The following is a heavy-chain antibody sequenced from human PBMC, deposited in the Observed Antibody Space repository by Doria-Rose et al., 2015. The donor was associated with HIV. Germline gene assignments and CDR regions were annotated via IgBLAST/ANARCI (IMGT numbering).Heavy chain of an antibody. V-gene: IGHV2-26*01. CDR1: GVSLSSPGMG. CDR3: ARIKSSRWYHKYYFDF. D-gene: IGHD6-13*01. J-gene: IGHJ4*02. Sequence: QITLKESGPVPVKPTETLTLTYTVSGVSLSSPGMGVSWIRQPPGKALEWLANNFSDDERSYKTSLKSRLTISRGTSKSQVVLTMTDMDPVDTATYYCARIKSSRWYHKYYFDFWGQGTLVIVSA. CDR2: NFSDDER.